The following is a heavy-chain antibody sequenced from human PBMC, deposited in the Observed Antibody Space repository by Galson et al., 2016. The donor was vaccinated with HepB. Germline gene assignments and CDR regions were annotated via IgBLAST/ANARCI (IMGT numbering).Heavy chain of an antibody. CDR2: ISWNSGSK. J-gene: IGHJ6*02. CDR1: GFIFDDYG. Sequence: SLRLSCAASGFIFDDYGMHWVRQAPGKGLEWVSGISWNSGSKGYADSVKGRFTISRANAKKSLYLEMKSLRPEDTAFYYCGKDVGTGGYANGYYYGVDVWGQGTTVTVSS. CDR3: GKDVGTGGYANGYYYGVDV. D-gene: IGHD5-18*01. V-gene: IGHV3-9*01.